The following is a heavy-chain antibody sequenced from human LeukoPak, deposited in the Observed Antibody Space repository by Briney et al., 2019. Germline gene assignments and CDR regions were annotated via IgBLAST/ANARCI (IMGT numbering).Heavy chain of an antibody. D-gene: IGHD3-10*01. CDR1: GFTFSSYW. CDR2: ISDSGGDK. J-gene: IGHJ4*02. V-gene: IGHV3-30*02. Sequence: GGSLRLSCAASGFTFSSYWMSWVLQAPGKGLEWVAFISDSGGDKWFGDSVKGRFTISRDNSKKTVKLQMSSLRVEDTALYYCARDGGSERYAFDYWGQETLVTASS. CDR3: ARDGGSERYAFDY.